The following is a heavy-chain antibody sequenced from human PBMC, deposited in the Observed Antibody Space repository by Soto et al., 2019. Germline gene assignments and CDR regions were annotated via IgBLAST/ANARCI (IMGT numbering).Heavy chain of an antibody. CDR2: ITWNSGNI. D-gene: IGHD3-16*01. J-gene: IGHJ4*01. V-gene: IGHV3-9*01. CDR1: GFNFDDYA. CDR3: AKDHLGGAMDVPFFDS. Sequence: GGSLRLSCAASGFNFDDYAMHWVRQAPGKGLEWVAGITWNSGNIAYADSVKGRFTISRDNAKNSLYLQMNSLRPEDTAFYFCAKDHLGGAMDVPFFDSRGHGALVTVSS.